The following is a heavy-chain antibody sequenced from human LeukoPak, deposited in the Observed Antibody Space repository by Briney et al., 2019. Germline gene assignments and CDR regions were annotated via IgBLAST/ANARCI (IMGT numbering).Heavy chain of an antibody. Sequence: SETLSLTCTVSGGSISSGDYYWSWIRQPPGKGLEWIGYIYYSGSTYYNPSLKSRVTISVDTSKNQCSLKLSSVTAADTAVYYWPRGVGPNTVMAVWGKGTPVTASP. CDR1: GGSISSGDYY. CDR2: IYYSGST. D-gene: IGHD1-26*01. CDR3: PRGVGPNTVMAV. V-gene: IGHV4-30-4*01. J-gene: IGHJ6*04.